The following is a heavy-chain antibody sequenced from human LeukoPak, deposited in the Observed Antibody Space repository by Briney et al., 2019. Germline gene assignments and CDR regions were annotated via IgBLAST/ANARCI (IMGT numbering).Heavy chain of an antibody. V-gene: IGHV3-48*03. CDR2: ISSSGNTI. Sequence: GGSLRLSCAASEFTFTSYELNWVRQAPGKGLEWVSYISSSGNTISYADSVKGRFTISRDNAKNSLYLQMNSLRAEDTAVYYCARAQYYLDSWGQGTLVTVSP. J-gene: IGHJ4*02. CDR1: EFTFTSYE. CDR3: ARAQYYLDS.